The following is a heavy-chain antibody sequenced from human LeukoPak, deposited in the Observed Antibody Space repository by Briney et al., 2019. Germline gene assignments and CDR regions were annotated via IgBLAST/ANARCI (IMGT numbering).Heavy chain of an antibody. CDR1: GYTLTELT. CDR2: FDPEDGET. Sequence: ASVKVSCKVSGYTLTELTTHWVRQAPGKGLEWMGGFDPEDGETIYAQKFQGRVTMTEDTSTDTAYMELSSLRSEDTAVYYCASPYSIGWYVRGSLDPWGQGTLVTVSS. CDR3: ASPYSIGWYVRGSLDP. J-gene: IGHJ5*02. V-gene: IGHV1-24*01. D-gene: IGHD6-19*01.